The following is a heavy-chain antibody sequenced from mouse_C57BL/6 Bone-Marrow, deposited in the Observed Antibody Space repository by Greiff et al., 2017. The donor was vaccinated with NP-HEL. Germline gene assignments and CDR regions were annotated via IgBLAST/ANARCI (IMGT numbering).Heavy chain of an antibody. Sequence: EVKLMESGGGLVKPGGSLKLSCAASGFTFSDYGMHWVRQAPEKGLEWVAYISSGSSTIYYADTVKGRFTISRDNAKNTLFLQMTSLRSEDTAMYYCAIFYYFDYWGQGTTLTVSS. V-gene: IGHV5-17*01. CDR3: AIFYYFDY. J-gene: IGHJ2*01. CDR2: ISSGSSTI. CDR1: GFTFSDYG.